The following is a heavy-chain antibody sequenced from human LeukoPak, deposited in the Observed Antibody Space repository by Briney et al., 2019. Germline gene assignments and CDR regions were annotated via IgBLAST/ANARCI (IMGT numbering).Heavy chain of an antibody. CDR3: ARGNAYCGGDCPFDY. CDR2: IYSGGST. Sequence: PGGSLRLSCAASGFTFSSYAMTWVRQSPGKGLEWVSVIYSGGSTYYADSVKGRFTISRHNSKNTLYLQMNSLRAEDTAVYYCARGNAYCGGDCPFDYWGQGTLVTVSS. CDR1: GFTFSSYA. D-gene: IGHD2-21*02. J-gene: IGHJ4*02. V-gene: IGHV3-53*04.